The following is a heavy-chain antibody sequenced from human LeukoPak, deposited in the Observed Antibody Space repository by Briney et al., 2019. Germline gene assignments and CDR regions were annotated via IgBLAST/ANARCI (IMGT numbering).Heavy chain of an antibody. CDR1: GFTFSSYS. Sequence: AGGSLRLSCAASGFTFSSYSMNWVRQAPGKGLEWVSSISSSSSYIYYADSVKGRFTISRDNAKNSLYLQMNSLRAEDTAVYYCARGRRRSVVVAATPRYFDLWGRGTLVTVSS. D-gene: IGHD2-15*01. CDR3: ARGRRRSVVVAATPRYFDL. V-gene: IGHV3-21*01. CDR2: ISSSSSYI. J-gene: IGHJ2*01.